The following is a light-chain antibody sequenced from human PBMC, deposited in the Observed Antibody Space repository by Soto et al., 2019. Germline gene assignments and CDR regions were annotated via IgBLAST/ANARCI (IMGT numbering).Light chain of an antibody. Sequence: EIVLTQSPGTLSLSPGEGATLSCRASQSVSNNYLAWYQQKPGQAPRLLIYGASNRATGIPDRFSGSGSGTDFTLTISRLEPEDSAMYYCQHYVGSPTFGQGTKVDIK. CDR1: QSVSNNY. V-gene: IGKV3-20*01. CDR3: QHYVGSPT. J-gene: IGKJ1*01. CDR2: GAS.